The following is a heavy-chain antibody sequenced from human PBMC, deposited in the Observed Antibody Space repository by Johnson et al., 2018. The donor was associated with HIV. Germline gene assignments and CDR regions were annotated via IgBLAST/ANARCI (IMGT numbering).Heavy chain of an antibody. CDR2: ISYDGSNK. CDR3: ARQAAAGAFDI. V-gene: IGHV3-30*04. D-gene: IGHD6-13*01. CDR1: GFTFSSYA. Sequence: VQLVESGGGVVRPGGSLRLSCTASGFTFSSYAMHWVRQAPGKGLEWVAVISYDGSNKYYADSVKGRFTISRDNSKNTLYLQMNSLRAEDTAVYYCARQAAAGAFDIWGQGTMVTVSS. J-gene: IGHJ3*02.